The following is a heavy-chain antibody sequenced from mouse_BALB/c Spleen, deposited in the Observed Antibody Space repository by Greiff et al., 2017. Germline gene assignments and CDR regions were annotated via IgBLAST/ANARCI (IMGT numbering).Heavy chain of an antibody. J-gene: IGHJ2*01. CDR1: GYTFTSYW. D-gene: IGHD2-1*01. CDR2: IYPGNSDT. Sequence: EVKVEESGTVLARPGASVKMSCKASGYTFTSYWMHWVKQRPGQGLEWIGAIYPGNSDTSYNQKFKGKAKLTAVTSTSTAYMELSSLTNEDSAVYYCTRSPHYGNYDYWGQGTTLTVSS. V-gene: IGHV1-5*01. CDR3: TRSPHYGNYDY.